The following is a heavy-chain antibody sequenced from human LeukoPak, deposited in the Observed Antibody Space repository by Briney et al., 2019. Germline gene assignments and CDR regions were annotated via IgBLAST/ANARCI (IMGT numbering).Heavy chain of an antibody. D-gene: IGHD6-19*01. Sequence: GESLKISCKGHGYSITSYWLGWVRQMPGKGLEWMGIIHPGNSQTKYSPSFQGQVTISADKSISTAYLQWSSLKASDTAMYYCARQVNPVAGPLVDYWGQGTLVTVSS. CDR1: GYSITSYW. CDR2: IHPGNSQT. V-gene: IGHV5-51*01. CDR3: ARQVNPVAGPLVDY. J-gene: IGHJ4*02.